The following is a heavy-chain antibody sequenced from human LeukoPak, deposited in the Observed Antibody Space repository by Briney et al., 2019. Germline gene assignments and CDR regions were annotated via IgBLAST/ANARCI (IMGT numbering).Heavy chain of an antibody. Sequence: GGSLRLSCVGSGFTFSSLWMSWVRQIPGKGLEWVANVKQDGSEVYYVDSVKGRFTISRDNAKNSLYLQMNSLRVEDTAFYYCAKDNRRHYTSGPNPDSLHWGQGALVTVSS. V-gene: IGHV3-7*03. CDR3: AKDNRRHYTSGPNPDSLH. D-gene: IGHD6-19*01. CDR1: GFTFSSLW. CDR2: VKQDGSEV. J-gene: IGHJ4*02.